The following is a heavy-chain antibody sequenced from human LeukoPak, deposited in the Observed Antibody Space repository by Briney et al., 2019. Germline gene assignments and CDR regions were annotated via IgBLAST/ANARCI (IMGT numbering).Heavy chain of an antibody. CDR3: AGEMATTYDAFDI. Sequence: VKVSCKASGYTFTGYYMHWVRQAPGQGLEWMGWINPNSGGTNYAQKFQGRVTMTRDTSISTAYMELSRLRSDDTAVYYCAGEMATTYDAFDIWGQGTMVTVSS. V-gene: IGHV1-2*02. J-gene: IGHJ3*02. CDR2: INPNSGGT. D-gene: IGHD5-24*01. CDR1: GYTFTGYY.